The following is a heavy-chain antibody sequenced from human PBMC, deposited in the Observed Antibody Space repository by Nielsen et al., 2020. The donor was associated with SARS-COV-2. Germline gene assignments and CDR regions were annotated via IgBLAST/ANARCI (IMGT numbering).Heavy chain of an antibody. CDR2: INSDGSST. D-gene: IGHD6-13*01. V-gene: IGHV3-74*01. Sequence: GGSLRLSCAASGFTFSSYWMHWVRQAPGKGLVWVSRINSDGSSTSYADSVKGRFTISRDNAKNTLYLQMNSLRAEDTAVYYCARDYSGSWQGDYFDYWGQGTLVTVSS. CDR1: GFTFSSYW. CDR3: ARDYSGSWQGDYFDY. J-gene: IGHJ4*02.